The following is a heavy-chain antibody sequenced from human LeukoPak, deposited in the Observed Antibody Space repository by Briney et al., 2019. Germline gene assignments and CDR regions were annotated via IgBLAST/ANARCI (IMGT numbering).Heavy chain of an antibody. Sequence: GASVKVSCKASGGTFSSYAISWVRQAPGQGLEWMGRIIPILGIANYAQKFQGRVTITADKSTSTAYMELSSLRSEDTAVYYCARGIAPRPDYYYYYMDVWGKGTTVTVSS. V-gene: IGHV1-69*04. D-gene: IGHD6-6*01. J-gene: IGHJ6*03. CDR2: IIPILGIA. CDR3: ARGIAPRPDYYYYYMDV. CDR1: GGTFSSYA.